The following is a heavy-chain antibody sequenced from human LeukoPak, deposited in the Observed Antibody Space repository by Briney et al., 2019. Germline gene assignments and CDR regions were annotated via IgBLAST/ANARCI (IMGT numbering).Heavy chain of an antibody. V-gene: IGHV1-69*05. J-gene: IGHJ4*02. D-gene: IGHD2-15*01. Sequence: SVKVSCKAFGGSFSSEAISWVRQAPGQGLEWMGGIIPIFGTTNYAQKFQGRVTITTDESTSTTYMEVSSLRSEDTAVYYCGRKAGDCGGGSCYSIDYWGQGTLVTVSS. CDR2: IIPIFGTT. CDR1: GGSFSSEA. CDR3: GRKAGDCGGGSCYSIDY.